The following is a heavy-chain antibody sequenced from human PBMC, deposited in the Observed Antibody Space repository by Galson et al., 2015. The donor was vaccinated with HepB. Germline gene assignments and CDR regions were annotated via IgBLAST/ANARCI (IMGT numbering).Heavy chain of an antibody. CDR1: GFIFSGYW. J-gene: IGHJ5*02. CDR3: TRATPQGFDP. V-gene: IGHV3-74*03. CDR2: INIDGTST. Sequence: SLRLSCAASGFIFSGYWVHWVRQAPGKGLVWVSRINIDGTSTTHADSVKGRFTISRDNAKNTLYLQMNSLRAEDTAVYYCTRATPQGFDPWGQGTLVIVSS.